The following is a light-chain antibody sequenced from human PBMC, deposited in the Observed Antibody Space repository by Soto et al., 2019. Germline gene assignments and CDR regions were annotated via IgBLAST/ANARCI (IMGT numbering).Light chain of an antibody. J-gene: IGLJ1*01. V-gene: IGLV2-14*03. CDR1: SSDVGGYNY. CDR3: SSYTSTGGLGL. Sequence: SALTQPASVSGSPGQSITISCTGTSSDVGGYNYVSWYQQHPGKAPKLMISDVSRRPSGVSDRFSGSKSGNTASLTISGLQAEDEADYYCSSYTSTGGLGLFGNGTKVTVL. CDR2: DVS.